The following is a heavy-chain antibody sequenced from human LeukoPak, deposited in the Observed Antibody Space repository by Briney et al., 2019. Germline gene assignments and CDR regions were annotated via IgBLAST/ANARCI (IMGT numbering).Heavy chain of an antibody. CDR2: IYYSGST. J-gene: IGHJ4*02. Sequence: SETLSLTCAVSGGSITSSSYYWGWIRQPPGKGLEWIGSIYYSGSTYYNPSLKSRVTISVDTSKNHFSLKLSSVTAADTAVYYCARLDIVATIVDYWGQGTLVTVSS. CDR1: GGSITSSSYY. V-gene: IGHV4-39*02. CDR3: ARLDIVATIVDY. D-gene: IGHD5-12*01.